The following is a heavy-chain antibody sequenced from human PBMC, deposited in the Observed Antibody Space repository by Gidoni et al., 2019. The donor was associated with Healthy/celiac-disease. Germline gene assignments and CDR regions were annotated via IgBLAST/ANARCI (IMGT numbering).Heavy chain of an antibody. Sequence: QVQLVQSGAEVKKPGSSVKVSCKASGGTFSSYAISWVRQAPGQGLEWMGGIIPIFGTANYAQKFQGRVTITADESTSTAYMELSSLRSEDTAVYYCARDLVVVTAGGEYYYYYGMDVWGQGTTVTVSS. CDR2: IIPIFGTA. CDR1: GGTFSSYA. D-gene: IGHD2-21*02. CDR3: ARDLVVVTAGGEYYYYYGMDV. J-gene: IGHJ6*02. V-gene: IGHV1-69*01.